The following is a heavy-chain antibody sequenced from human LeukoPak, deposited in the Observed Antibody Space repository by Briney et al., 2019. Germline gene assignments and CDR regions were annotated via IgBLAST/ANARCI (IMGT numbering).Heavy chain of an antibody. CDR1: GFTFSSYG. CDR3: ANTERTTVVTSPFDY. J-gene: IGHJ4*02. Sequence: GGSLRLSCAASGFTFSSYGMHWVRQAPGKGLEWVAFIRYDGSNKYYADSVKGRFTISRDNSKNTLYLQMNSLRAEDTAVYYCANTERTTVVTSPFDYWGQGTLVTVSS. D-gene: IGHD4-23*01. V-gene: IGHV3-30*02. CDR2: IRYDGSNK.